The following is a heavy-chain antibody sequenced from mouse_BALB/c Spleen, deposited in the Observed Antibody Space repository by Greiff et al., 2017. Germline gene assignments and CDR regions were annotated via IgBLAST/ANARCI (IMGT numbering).Heavy chain of an antibody. CDR2: IWGDGST. D-gene: IGHD2-3*01. V-gene: IGHV2-6-7*01. Sequence: VKLVESGPGLVAPSQSLSITCTVSGFSLTGYGVNWVRQPPGKGLEWLGMIWGDGSTDYNSALKSRLSISKDNSKSQVFFKMNSLQANDTAIYYCARKGDGYYAMDYWGQGTSVTVSS. CDR3: ARKGDGYYAMDY. CDR1: GFSLTGYG. J-gene: IGHJ4*01.